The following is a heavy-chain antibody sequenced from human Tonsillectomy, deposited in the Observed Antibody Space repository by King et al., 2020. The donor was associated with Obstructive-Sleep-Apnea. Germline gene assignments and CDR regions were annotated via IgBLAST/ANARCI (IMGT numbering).Heavy chain of an antibody. J-gene: IGHJ4*02. Sequence: VQLVESGGDLVQPGGSLRLSCAASGFTFSNYALTWVRQAPGKGLEWVSSVSGSGGTTYYADSVKGRFPISRDNSTHTLYLQMNSLRAEDTAVYYWAKDRNSGGSCYNYWGQGTLVTVSS. D-gene: IGHD2-15*01. V-gene: IGHV3-23*04. CDR2: VSGSGGTT. CDR1: GFTFSNYA. CDR3: AKDRNSGGSCYNY.